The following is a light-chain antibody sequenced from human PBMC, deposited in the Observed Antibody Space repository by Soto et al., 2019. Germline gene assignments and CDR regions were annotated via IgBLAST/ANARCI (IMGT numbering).Light chain of an antibody. J-gene: IGKJ1*01. Sequence: DIQMTQSPSTLSASVGDRVTITCRASQSISSWLDWYQQKPGKAPKLLISTASSLESGVPSRFSGSGSGTDFALTISSLQPDDFATYYCQQYSTYPWTFGQGTKVEIK. CDR2: TAS. CDR3: QQYSTYPWT. CDR1: QSISSW. V-gene: IGKV1-5*03.